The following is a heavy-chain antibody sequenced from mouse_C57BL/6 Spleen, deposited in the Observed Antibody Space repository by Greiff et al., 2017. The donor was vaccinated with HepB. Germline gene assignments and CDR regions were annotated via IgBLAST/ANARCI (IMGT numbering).Heavy chain of an antibody. CDR3: TKLTGTGYFDD. V-gene: IGHV5-9-1*02. J-gene: IGHJ2*01. CDR1: GFTFSSYA. D-gene: IGHD4-1*01. Sequence: EVKLVESGEGLVKPGGSLKLSCAASGFTFSSYAMSWVRQTPEKRLEWVAYISSGGDYIYYADTVKGRFTISRDNARNTLYLQMSRLKSEDTAMYYCTKLTGTGYFDDWGQGTTLTVSS. CDR2: ISSGGDYI.